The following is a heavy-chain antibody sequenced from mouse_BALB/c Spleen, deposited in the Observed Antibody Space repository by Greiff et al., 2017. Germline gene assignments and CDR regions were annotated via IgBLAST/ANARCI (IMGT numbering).Heavy chain of an antibody. CDR1: GYTFTSYW. J-gene: IGHJ2*01. V-gene: IGHV1S81*02. CDR3: ARWSSYCFDY. CDR2: INPSNGRT. Sequence: VQLQQSGAELVKPGASVKLSCKASGYTFTSYWMHWVKQRPGQGLEWIGEINPSNGRTNYNEKFKSKATLTVDKSSSTAYMQLSSLTSEDSAVYYCARWSSYCFDYWGQGTTLTVSS.